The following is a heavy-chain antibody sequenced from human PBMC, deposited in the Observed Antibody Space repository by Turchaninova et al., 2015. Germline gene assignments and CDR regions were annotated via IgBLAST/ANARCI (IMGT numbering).Heavy chain of an antibody. CDR1: GFTFSSYA. D-gene: IGHD5-12*01. CDR2: ISGSGGST. CDR3: AKVRYSGYDWLGSFDY. J-gene: IGHJ4*02. V-gene: IGHV3-23*01. Sequence: EVQLLESGGGLVQPGGSLRLSCAASGFTFSSYAMSWFRPAPGKGLVWFSCISGSGGSTYYADSVKGRFTICRDNSKNTLYLQMNSLRSEETAVYYCAKVRYSGYDWLGSFDYWGQGTLVTVSS.